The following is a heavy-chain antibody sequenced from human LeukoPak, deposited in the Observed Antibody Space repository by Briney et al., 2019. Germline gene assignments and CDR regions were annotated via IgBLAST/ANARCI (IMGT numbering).Heavy chain of an antibody. CDR3: ARGQVYSGHALAY. Sequence: SETLSLTCTVSGTSINDYYWSWIRQPPGKRLEWIGYIYFSGHTNYSPPLKSRVTMSPDAPRDHFSLQLNSVTAADTAVYYCARGQVYSGHALAYWGQGILVTVSS. CDR1: GTSINDYY. J-gene: IGHJ4*02. CDR2: IYFSGHT. D-gene: IGHD5-12*01. V-gene: IGHV4-59*01.